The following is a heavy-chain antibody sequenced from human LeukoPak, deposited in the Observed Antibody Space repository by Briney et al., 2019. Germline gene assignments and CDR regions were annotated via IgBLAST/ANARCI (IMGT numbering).Heavy chain of an antibody. J-gene: IGHJ1*01. Sequence: PGGSPRLSRAASVVTLCSNYMSWVCPGPGKGREWVSVIYSAGRTYYDDSVKGRFTISTDNSKNTKYLQMNSLRAEDADVYYCASLYYDILTGYSEYFQHWGQGTLVTVSS. CDR1: VVTLCSNY. D-gene: IGHD3-9*01. V-gene: IGHV3-53*01. CDR3: ASLYYDILTGYSEYFQH. CDR2: IYSAGRT.